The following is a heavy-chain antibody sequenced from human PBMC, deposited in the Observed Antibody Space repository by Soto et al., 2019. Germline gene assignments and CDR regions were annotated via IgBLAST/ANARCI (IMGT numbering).Heavy chain of an antibody. V-gene: IGHV3-74*01. Sequence: GGSLRLSCAASGFTFSSYWMYWVRQAPGEGLVCVARINNDGSSTYYADSVKGRFTISRDNSKNTLYLHMNNLRVEDTALYYCARDLDTRAYFDYWGQGILVTVSS. J-gene: IGHJ4*02. CDR3: ARDLDTRAYFDY. CDR1: GFTFSSYW. D-gene: IGHD5-18*01. CDR2: INNDGSST.